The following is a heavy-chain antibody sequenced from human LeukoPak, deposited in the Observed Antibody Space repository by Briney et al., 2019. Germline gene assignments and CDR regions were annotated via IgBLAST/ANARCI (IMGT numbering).Heavy chain of an antibody. V-gene: IGHV3-7*01. CDR1: GFTFSSRDW. D-gene: IGHD6-13*01. J-gene: IGHJ4*02. CDR3: SAAGIILGSYFHFDY. CDR2: IKQDGSEK. Sequence: PGGSLRLSCVASGFTFSSRDWMTWVRQAPGKGLEWVANIKQDGSEKNYVDSVKGRFTISRDNSKNTLYLQMNSLRAEDTAVYYCSAAGIILGSYFHFDYWGQGTLVTVSS.